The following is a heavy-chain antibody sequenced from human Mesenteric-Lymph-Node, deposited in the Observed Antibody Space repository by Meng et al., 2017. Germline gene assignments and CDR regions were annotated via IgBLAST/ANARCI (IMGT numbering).Heavy chain of an antibody. J-gene: IGHJ4*02. CDR3: AKVDLLIYGDYDY. V-gene: IGHV3-23*01. CDR1: GFTFSSYW. D-gene: IGHD4-17*01. CDR2: ISGSGGST. Sequence: GESLKISCAASGFTFSSYWMSWVRQAPGKGLEWVSAISGSGGSTYYADSVKGRFTISRDNSKNTLYLQMNSLRAEDTAVYYCAKVDLLIYGDYDYWGQGTLVTVSS.